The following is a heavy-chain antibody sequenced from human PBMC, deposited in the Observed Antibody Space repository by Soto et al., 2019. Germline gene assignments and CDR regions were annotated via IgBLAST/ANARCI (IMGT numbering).Heavy chain of an antibody. Sequence: QLQLQESGSGLVKPSQTLSLTCAVSGGSISSGGYSWSWIRQPPGKGLEWIGYIYHSGSTYYNPSLXGXVXIXXDRSKNQFSLKLSSVTAADTAVYYCAAGMAPIRNYWGQGTLVTVSS. V-gene: IGHV4-30-2*01. D-gene: IGHD5-12*01. CDR2: IYHSGST. J-gene: IGHJ4*02. CDR1: GGSISSGGYS. CDR3: AAGMAPIRNY.